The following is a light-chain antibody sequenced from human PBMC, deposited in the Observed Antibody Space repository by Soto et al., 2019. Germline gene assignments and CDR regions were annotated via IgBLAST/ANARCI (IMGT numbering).Light chain of an antibody. J-gene: IGKJ1*01. Sequence: EIVLTQSLGTMSWSPVSRATLSCTASQSLSSNYLAWYQQRPGQVPRLLIYGASTRATGIPDRFSGSGSGTDFTLTISRLEPEDFAVYYCQEHGSSPRTFGQGTMVDIK. V-gene: IGKV3-20*01. CDR1: QSLSSNY. CDR2: GAS. CDR3: QEHGSSPRT.